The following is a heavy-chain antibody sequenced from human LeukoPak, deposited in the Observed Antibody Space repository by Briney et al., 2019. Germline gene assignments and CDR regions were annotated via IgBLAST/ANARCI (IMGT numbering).Heavy chain of an antibody. V-gene: IGHV3-20*04. CDR3: ARDRTMTTVTDFDS. D-gene: IGHD4-17*01. J-gene: IGHJ4*02. CDR2: ITWNGGST. CDR1: GFIFDDYG. Sequence: GGSLRLSCAASGFIFDDYGMSWVRHAPGRGLECVTVITWNGGSTSYADSVKGRFTISRDNAKNSLYLQMNSLRAEDTALYYCARDRTMTTVTDFDSWGQGTLVTVSS.